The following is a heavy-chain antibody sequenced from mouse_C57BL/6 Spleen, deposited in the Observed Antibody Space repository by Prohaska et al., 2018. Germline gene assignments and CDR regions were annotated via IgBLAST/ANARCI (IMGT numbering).Heavy chain of an antibody. J-gene: IGHJ1*03. CDR2: IDPSDSET. CDR1: GYTFTSYW. V-gene: IGHV1-52*01. Sequence: GAELVRPGSSVKLSCKASGYTFTSYWMHWVKQRPIQGLEWIGNIDPSDSETHYNQKFKDKATLTVDKSSSTAYMQLSSLTSEDSAVYYCAGEDYGSSYWYFDVWGTGTTVTVSS. D-gene: IGHD1-1*01. CDR3: AGEDYGSSYWYFDV.